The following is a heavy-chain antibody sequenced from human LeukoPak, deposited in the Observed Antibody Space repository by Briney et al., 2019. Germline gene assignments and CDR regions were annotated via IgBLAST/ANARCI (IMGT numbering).Heavy chain of an antibody. D-gene: IGHD3-22*01. Sequence: GGSLRLSCAASGFTFSSYWMSWVRQAPGKGLEWVAVISYDGSNKYCADSVKGRFTISRDNSKNTLYLQMNSLRAEDTAVYYCAKMGYDSSGYGAFDIWGQGTMVTVSS. CDR1: GFTFSSYW. J-gene: IGHJ3*02. CDR2: ISYDGSNK. CDR3: AKMGYDSSGYGAFDI. V-gene: IGHV3-30*18.